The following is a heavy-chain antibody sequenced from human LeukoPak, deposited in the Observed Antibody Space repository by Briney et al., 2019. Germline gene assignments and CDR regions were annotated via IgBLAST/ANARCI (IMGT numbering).Heavy chain of an antibody. D-gene: IGHD2-15*01. CDR3: TTDGYCSGGNCYSFDN. V-gene: IGHV3-15*01. CDR1: GFTFSKAW. Sequence: GGSPRLSCAASGFTFSKAWMSWVRQAPGKGLEWVGRIKSKTDGGTIEYAVPVKGRFTISRDDSKNTQYLQMNSLKTEDTAVYYCTTDGYCSGGNCYSFDNWGQGTLVTVSS. CDR2: IKSKTDGGTI. J-gene: IGHJ4*02.